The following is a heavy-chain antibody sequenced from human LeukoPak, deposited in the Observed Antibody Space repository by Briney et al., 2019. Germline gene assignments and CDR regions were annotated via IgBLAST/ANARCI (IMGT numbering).Heavy chain of an antibody. CDR2: ISGSGGST. D-gene: IGHD3-10*01. V-gene: IGHV3-23*01. Sequence: GGSLRLSCAASGFTFSSYAMSWVRQAPGKGLEWVSAISGSGGSTYYADSVKGRFTISRDNSKNTLYLQMNSLRAEDTAVYYCAKVNLGYYGSGGEYFQHWGQGTLVTVSS. J-gene: IGHJ1*01. CDR1: GFTFSSYA. CDR3: AKVNLGYYGSGGEYFQH.